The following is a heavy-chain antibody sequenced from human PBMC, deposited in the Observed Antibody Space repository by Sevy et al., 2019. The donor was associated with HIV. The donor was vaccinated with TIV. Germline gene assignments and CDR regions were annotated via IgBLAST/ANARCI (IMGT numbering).Heavy chain of an antibody. V-gene: IGHV3-49*04. CDR1: GFTFGDYA. CDR2: IRSKAYGGTT. D-gene: IGHD1-26*01. CDR3: TRDGDSGSYAKAFDI. J-gene: IGHJ3*02. Sequence: GGSLRLSCTASGFTFGDYAMSWVRQAPGKGLEWVVFIRSKAYGGTTEYAASVKGRFTISRDDSKSIAYLQMNSLKTEDTAVYYCTRDGDSGSYAKAFDIWGQGTMVTVSS.